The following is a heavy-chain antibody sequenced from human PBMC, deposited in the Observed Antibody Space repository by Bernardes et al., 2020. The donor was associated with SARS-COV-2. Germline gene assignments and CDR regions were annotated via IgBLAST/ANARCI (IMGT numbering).Heavy chain of an antibody. V-gene: IGHV4-59*01. CDR3: ARGIAAAGTEFDP. CDR2: IYYSGST. CDR1: GGSISSYY. D-gene: IGHD6-13*01. Sequence: SETLSLTCTVSGGSISSYYWSWIRQPPGKGLEWIGYIYYSGSTNYNPSLKSRVTIPVDTAKNQFSLKLSSVTAADTAVYYCARGIAAAGTEFDPWGQGTLVTVSS. J-gene: IGHJ5*02.